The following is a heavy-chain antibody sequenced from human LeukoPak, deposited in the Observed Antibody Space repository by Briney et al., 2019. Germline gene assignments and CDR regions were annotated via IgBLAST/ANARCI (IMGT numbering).Heavy chain of an antibody. CDR2: IYYSGST. V-gene: IGHV4-31*03. CDR1: GGSISSGGYY. J-gene: IGHJ4*02. Sequence: PSETLSLTCTVSGGSISSGGYYWSWIRQHPGKGLEWIGYIYYSGSTYYNPSLKSRVTISVDTSKNQFSLKLSSVTAADTAVYYCASRVAWNYEPLYFDYWGQGTLVTVSS. D-gene: IGHD1-7*01. CDR3: ASRVAWNYEPLYFDY.